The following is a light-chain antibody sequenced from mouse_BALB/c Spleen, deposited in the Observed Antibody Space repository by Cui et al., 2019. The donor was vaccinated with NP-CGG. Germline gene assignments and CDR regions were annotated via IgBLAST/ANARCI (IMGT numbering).Light chain of an antibody. Sequence: QLFLPQDSALTTSPGETVTLTCRSSTGAVTTSNYANWVQEKPDHLFTGLIGGTNNRAPGVPARFSGSLIGDKAALTITGAQTEDEAIYFCALWYSNHWVFGGGTKLTVL. CDR1: TGAVTTSNY. CDR2: GTN. V-gene: IGLV1*01. CDR3: ALWYSNHWV. J-gene: IGLJ1*01.